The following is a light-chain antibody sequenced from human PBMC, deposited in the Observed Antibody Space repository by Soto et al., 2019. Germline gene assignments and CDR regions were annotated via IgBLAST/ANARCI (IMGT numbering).Light chain of an antibody. CDR1: QSVSSSF. J-gene: IGKJ4*01. Sequence: DIVFSQSPSTLSSSLCERTTLSCRASQSVSSSFLAWYQQKAGQAPRLLIYGASRMATGIPDRFSGSGSGTDFTLTISSLQPEDVATYYCQKYNSAPFTFGGGTKVDIK. CDR3: QKYNSAPFT. V-gene: IGKV3-20*01. CDR2: GAS.